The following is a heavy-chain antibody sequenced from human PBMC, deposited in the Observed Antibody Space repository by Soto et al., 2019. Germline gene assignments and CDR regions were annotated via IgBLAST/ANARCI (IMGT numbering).Heavy chain of an antibody. Sequence: PWGSLRLSCAASEFTFSDYEMNWVRQAPGKGLEWVSYISSGGTTTYYADSVKGRFTISRDNAENSLYLQMNSLRADDTALYYCARGSSNFERDYHYYYGMDVWGQGTTVTVS. D-gene: IGHD4-4*01. J-gene: IGHJ6*01. CDR3: ARGSSNFERDYHYYYGMDV. V-gene: IGHV3-48*03. CDR1: EFTFSDYE. CDR2: ISSGGTTT.